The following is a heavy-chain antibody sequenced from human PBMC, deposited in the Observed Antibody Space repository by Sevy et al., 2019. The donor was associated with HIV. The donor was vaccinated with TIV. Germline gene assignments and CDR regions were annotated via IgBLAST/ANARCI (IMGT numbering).Heavy chain of an antibody. CDR2: ISGSGGST. J-gene: IGHJ4*02. D-gene: IGHD3-22*01. Sequence: GGSLRLSCAASGFTFNNYAMSWVRQAPGKGLEWVSGISGSGGSTYYVDSVKGRFTISRDNSKNTLYLQMNSLRAEDTAVYYCTTDPAPCSDTSTYNYLCPDAYWGQGTLVTVSS. V-gene: IGHV3-23*01. CDR3: TTDPAPCSDTSTYNYLCPDAY. CDR1: GFTFNNYA.